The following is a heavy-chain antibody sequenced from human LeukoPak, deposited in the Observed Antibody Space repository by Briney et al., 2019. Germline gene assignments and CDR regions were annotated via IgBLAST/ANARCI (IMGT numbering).Heavy chain of an antibody. J-gene: IGHJ4*02. Sequence: GGSLRLSCAASGFTFSSYPLHWVRQAPGKGLEWVALISYDGSNKYYADSVKGRFTISRDNAENSLSLQMNSLRAEDTAVYYCARGGENSGYDYWGQGTLVTVSS. CDR1: GFTFSSYP. CDR2: ISYDGSNK. CDR3: ARGGENSGYDY. D-gene: IGHD3-22*01. V-gene: IGHV3-30*04.